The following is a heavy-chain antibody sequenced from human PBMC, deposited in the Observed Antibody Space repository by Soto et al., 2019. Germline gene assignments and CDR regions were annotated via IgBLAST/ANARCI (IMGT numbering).Heavy chain of an antibody. CDR2: IIPTFGTA. Sequence: SVKVSCKASGGTFSSYAISWVRQAPGQGLEWMGGIIPTFGTANYAQKFQGRVTITADESTSTAYMELSSLRSEDTAVYYCAREPSVSSSWHDAFDIWGQGTMVTVSS. D-gene: IGHD6-13*01. CDR1: GGTFSSYA. J-gene: IGHJ3*02. V-gene: IGHV1-69*13. CDR3: AREPSVSSSWHDAFDI.